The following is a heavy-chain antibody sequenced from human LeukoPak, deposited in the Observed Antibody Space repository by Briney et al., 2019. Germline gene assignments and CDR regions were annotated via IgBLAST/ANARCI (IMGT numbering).Heavy chain of an antibody. CDR2: INPSGGST. Sequence: ASVKVSCKASGYTFTSYYMHWVRQAPGQGLEWMGIINPSGGSTSYAQKFQGRVTMTRDTSTSTVYMELSSLRSEDTAVYYCATSAGDSGYDYVLGYWGQGALVTVSS. CDR1: GYTFTSYY. CDR3: ATSAGDSGYDYVLGY. V-gene: IGHV1-46*01. J-gene: IGHJ4*02. D-gene: IGHD5-12*01.